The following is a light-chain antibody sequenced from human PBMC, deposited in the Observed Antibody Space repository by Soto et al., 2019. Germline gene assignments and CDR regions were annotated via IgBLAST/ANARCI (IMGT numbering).Light chain of an antibody. V-gene: IGKV3-20*01. Sequence: EVVLTQSPGTLSLSPGERVTLSCRASQSVSSTYLAWYQQKPGQAPRLVIYGVSSRATGIPDRFSGSGSGTDFTLTISRLEPEDFAVYYCQQYGSSPLTFGGGTKVDI. CDR1: QSVSSTY. CDR3: QQYGSSPLT. J-gene: IGKJ4*01. CDR2: GVS.